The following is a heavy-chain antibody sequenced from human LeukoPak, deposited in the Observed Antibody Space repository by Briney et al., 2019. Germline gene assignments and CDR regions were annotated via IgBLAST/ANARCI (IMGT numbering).Heavy chain of an antibody. V-gene: IGHV3-48*01. J-gene: IGHJ3*02. CDR2: ISSSSSTI. D-gene: IGHD3-3*01. Sequence: GGSLRLSCAASGFTFSSYEMNWVRQAPGKGLEWVSYISSSSSTIYYADSVKGRFTISRDNAKNSLYLQMNSLRAEDTAVYYCARGGLVVWRAFDIWGQGTMVTVSS. CDR1: GFTFSSYE. CDR3: ARGGLVVWRAFDI.